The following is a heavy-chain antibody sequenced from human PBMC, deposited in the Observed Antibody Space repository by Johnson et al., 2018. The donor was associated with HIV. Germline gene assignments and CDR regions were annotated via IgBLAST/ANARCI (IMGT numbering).Heavy chain of an antibody. D-gene: IGHD3-10*01. CDR2: ISYDGSNK. CDR1: GFTFSDYY. Sequence: QVQLVESGGGLVKPGGSLRLSCVASGFTFSDYYMSWIRQAPGKGLEWVAVISYDGSNKYYADSVKGRFTISRDNSKNTLYLHMRSLRAEDTAVYYCGKARSSGSGAFDIWGQGTVVTVSS. J-gene: IGHJ3*02. CDR3: GKARSSGSGAFDI. V-gene: IGHV3-30*18.